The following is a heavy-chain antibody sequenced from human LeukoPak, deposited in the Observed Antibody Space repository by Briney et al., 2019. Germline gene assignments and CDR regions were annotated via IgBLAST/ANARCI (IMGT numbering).Heavy chain of an antibody. CDR3: ARAELGYCSSTSCYYYYGMDV. J-gene: IGHJ6*02. V-gene: IGHV1-8*01. CDR1: GYTFTSYD. CDR2: MNPSSGNT. D-gene: IGHD2-2*01. Sequence: ASVKVSCKASGYTFTSYDINWVRQATGQGLEWMGWMNPSSGNTGYAQKFQGRVTMTRNTSISTAYMELSSLRSEDTAVYYCARAELGYCSSTSCYYYYGMDVWGQGTTVTVSS.